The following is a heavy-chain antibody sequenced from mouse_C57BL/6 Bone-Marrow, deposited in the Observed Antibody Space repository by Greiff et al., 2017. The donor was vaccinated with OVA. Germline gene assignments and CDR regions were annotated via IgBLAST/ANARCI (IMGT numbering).Heavy chain of an antibody. Sequence: QVQLQQPGTELVKPGASVKLSCKASGYTFTSYWMHWVKQRPGQGLEWIGNIYPGSGSTNYNEKFKSKATLTVDTSSSTAYMQLSSLTSEDSAVYYCARDYYGSSWYFDVWGTGTTVTVSS. V-gene: IGHV1-53*01. J-gene: IGHJ1*03. CDR1: GYTFTSYW. D-gene: IGHD1-1*01. CDR2: IYPGSGST. CDR3: ARDYYGSSWYFDV.